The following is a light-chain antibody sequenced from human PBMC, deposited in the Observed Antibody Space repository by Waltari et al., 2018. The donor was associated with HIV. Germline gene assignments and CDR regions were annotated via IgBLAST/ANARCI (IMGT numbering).Light chain of an antibody. CDR2: GAS. V-gene: IGKV1-9*01. J-gene: IGKJ4*01. Sequence: DIQLTQSPSFPSASVGDRVMITCRASQGISSYLVWYQQKLGEAPKLLIYGASTLQSGVPSRFSGSGSGTEFTLSISSLQPEDFATYYCQQLNSYPFTFGGGTKVDIK. CDR1: QGISSY. CDR3: QQLNSYPFT.